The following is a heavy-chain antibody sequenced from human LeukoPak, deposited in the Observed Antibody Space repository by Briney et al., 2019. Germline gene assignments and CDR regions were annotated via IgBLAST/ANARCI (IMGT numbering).Heavy chain of an antibody. CDR2: LYSTGSP. CDR3: ARDRGITTARGVPSWFDP. J-gene: IGHJ5*02. D-gene: IGHD3-10*01. V-gene: IGHV4-61*02. Sequence: NPSETLSLTCTVSGDSISNGNYYWTWIRPPAGKGLEWIGRLYSTGSPNYNHSLKSRVTISIDASKNQFSLKLSSVTVADTAVYYCARDRGITTARGVPSWFDPWGQGTLVTVSS. CDR1: GDSISNGNYY.